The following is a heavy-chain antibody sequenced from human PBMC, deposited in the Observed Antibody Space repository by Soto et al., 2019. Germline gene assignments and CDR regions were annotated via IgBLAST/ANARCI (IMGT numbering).Heavy chain of an antibody. CDR1: GFSLSTSGVG. CDR3: ASARGYNWNYDHYFDY. J-gene: IGHJ4*02. V-gene: IGHV2-5*01. CDR2: IYWNDDK. D-gene: IGHD1-7*01. Sequence: SGPTLVNPTQTLTLTCTFSGFSLSTSGVGVGRIRQPPGKALEWLALIYWNDDKRYSPSLKSRLTITKDTSKNQVVLTMTNMDPVDTATYYCASARGYNWNYDHYFDYWGQGTLVTVSS.